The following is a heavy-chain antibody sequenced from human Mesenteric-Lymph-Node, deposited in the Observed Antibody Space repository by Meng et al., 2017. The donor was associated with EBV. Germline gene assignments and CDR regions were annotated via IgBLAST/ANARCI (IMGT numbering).Heavy chain of an antibody. CDR2: IFYGGYT. D-gene: IGHD1-1*01. Sequence: QVALQGSGPGLVKPSETLSLTCTVSGASISSGGYYWNWIRQSPGKGLELIGYIFYGGYTYYNLSLKSRVTISVDVSKNQFSLKLTSVTAADTAVYYCARMEFTYSWYFDLWGRGTLVTVSS. V-gene: IGHV4-30-4*01. CDR3: ARMEFTYSWYFDL. CDR1: GASISSGGYY. J-gene: IGHJ2*01.